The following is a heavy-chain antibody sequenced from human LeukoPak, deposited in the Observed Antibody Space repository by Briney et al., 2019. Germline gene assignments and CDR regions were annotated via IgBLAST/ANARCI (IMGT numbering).Heavy chain of an antibody. Sequence: ASVKVSCKASGYTFTSYGISWVRQAPGQGLEWMGWISAYNGNTNYAQKLQGRVTMTTDTSASTAYMELRSLRSDDTAVYYCARDRVWGTGSPSLAMDYWGQGTLVTVSS. CDR3: ARDRVWGTGSPSLAMDY. D-gene: IGHD3-16*01. V-gene: IGHV1-18*01. CDR2: ISAYNGNT. CDR1: GYTFTSYG. J-gene: IGHJ4*02.